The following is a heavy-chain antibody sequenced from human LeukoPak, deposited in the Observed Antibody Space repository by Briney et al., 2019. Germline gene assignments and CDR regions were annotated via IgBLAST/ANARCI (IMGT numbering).Heavy chain of an antibody. D-gene: IGHD1-26*01. CDR1: GGSFSGYY. CDR2: INHSGST. J-gene: IGHJ4*02. CDR3: ARLGGATSPFGY. Sequence: SETLSLTCAVYGGSFSGYYWSWIRRPPGKGLEWIGEINHSGSTNYNPSLKSRVTISVDTSKNQFSLNLSSVTAADTAIYYCARLGGATSPFGYWGQGTLVTVSS. V-gene: IGHV4-34*01.